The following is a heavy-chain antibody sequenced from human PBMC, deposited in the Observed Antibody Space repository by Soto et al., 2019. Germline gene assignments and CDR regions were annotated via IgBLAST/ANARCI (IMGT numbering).Heavy chain of an antibody. J-gene: IGHJ4*02. Sequence: SSETLSLTCTFSCGSISSSSYYWGLIRQPPGKGLEWIGSIYYSGSTYYNPSLKSRVTISVDTSKNQLSLKLSSVTAAVTAVYYCARRRDDFWSGSIDYWGQGTLVTVS. CDR2: IYYSGST. CDR3: ARRRDDFWSGSIDY. D-gene: IGHD3-3*01. V-gene: IGHV4-39*01. CDR1: CGSISSSSYY.